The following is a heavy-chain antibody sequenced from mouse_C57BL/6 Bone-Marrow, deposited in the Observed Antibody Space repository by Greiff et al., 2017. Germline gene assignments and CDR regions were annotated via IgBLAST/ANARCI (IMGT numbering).Heavy chain of an antibody. V-gene: IGHV5-4*01. J-gene: IGHJ2*01. D-gene: IGHD2-4*01. CDR2: ISDGGSYT. CDR3: ARDYDYDGGYFDY. Sequence: EVQLVESGGGLVKPGGSLKLSCAASGFTFSSYAMPWVRQTPEKRLEWVATISDGGSYTYYPDNVKGRFTMSRDNAKNNLYLQMSHLKSEDTTMYYCARDYDYDGGYFDYWGQGTTLTVSS. CDR1: GFTFSSYA.